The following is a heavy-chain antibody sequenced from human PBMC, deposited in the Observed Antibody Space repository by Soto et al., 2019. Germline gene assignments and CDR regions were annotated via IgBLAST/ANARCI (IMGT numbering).Heavy chain of an antibody. J-gene: IGHJ4*02. Sequence: EVQLVETGGGLIQPGGSLRLSCAASGFTVSSAYMSWVRQAPGKGLEWVSVIYSGGSTYYADSLKGRFTIARDNSKNTLNLQMNSLRAEDTAVYYCARGGFAPFDYWGQGTMVTVSS. CDR2: IYSGGST. V-gene: IGHV3-53*02. CDR3: ARGGFAPFDY. CDR1: GFTVSSAY.